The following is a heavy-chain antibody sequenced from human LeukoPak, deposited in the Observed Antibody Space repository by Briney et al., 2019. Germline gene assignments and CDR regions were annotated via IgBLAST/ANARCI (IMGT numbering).Heavy chain of an antibody. J-gene: IGHJ5*02. CDR2: ISAYNGNT. Sequence: ASVNLSCKASGYTVTRYGVSWVRQAPGPGLEWMGWISAYNGNTNYAQKLQGRVTMTTDTSTSTAYMELRSLRSDDTAVYYCARGPYYDFWSGYVGFDPWGQGTLVTVSS. CDR3: ARGPYYDFWSGYVGFDP. D-gene: IGHD3-3*01. V-gene: IGHV1-18*01. CDR1: GYTVTRYG.